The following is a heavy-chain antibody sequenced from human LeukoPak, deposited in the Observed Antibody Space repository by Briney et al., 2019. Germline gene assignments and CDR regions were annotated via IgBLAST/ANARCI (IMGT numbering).Heavy chain of an antibody. CDR1: GYSFTSYW. V-gene: IGHV5-51*01. CDR2: FYAGDSDT. Sequence: GESLKISCKGSGYSFTSYWIGWLRQMPGKGLEWMVIFYAGDSDTRYSPSFQGQVTISADKSISTAYLQWSSLKASDTAMYYCARRRTGYSSGWYQYYFDYWGQGTLVTVSS. CDR3: ARRRTGYSSGWYQYYFDY. J-gene: IGHJ4*02. D-gene: IGHD6-19*01.